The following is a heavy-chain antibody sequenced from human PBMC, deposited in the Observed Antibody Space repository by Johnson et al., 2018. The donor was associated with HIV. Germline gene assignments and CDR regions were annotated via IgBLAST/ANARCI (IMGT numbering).Heavy chain of an antibody. V-gene: IGHV3-23*04. Sequence: VQLVESGGGLVKPGGSLRLSCAASGFTFSDHYMAWIRQAPGKGLDWVAHISGSGGSTYYADSVKGRFTISRDNSKNTLYLQRNSLRAEDTAVYYCAKVRDYYDRSGDYYYDAFDIWGQGTMVTVSS. CDR2: ISGSGGST. D-gene: IGHD3-22*01. J-gene: IGHJ3*02. CDR3: AKVRDYYDRSGDYYYDAFDI. CDR1: GFTFSDHY.